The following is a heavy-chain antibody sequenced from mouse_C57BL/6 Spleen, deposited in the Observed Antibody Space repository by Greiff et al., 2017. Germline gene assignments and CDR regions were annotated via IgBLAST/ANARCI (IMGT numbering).Heavy chain of an antibody. Sequence: EVQRVESGGGLVKPGGSLKLSCAASGFTFSDYGMHWVRQAPEKGLEWVAYISSGSSTNYYADTVKGRFTISRDNAKNTLFLQMTSLRSEDTAMYYCALNDLLRSFDYWGQGTTLTVSS. V-gene: IGHV5-17*01. D-gene: IGHD1-1*01. J-gene: IGHJ2*01. CDR3: ALNDLLRSFDY. CDR2: ISSGSSTN. CDR1: GFTFSDYG.